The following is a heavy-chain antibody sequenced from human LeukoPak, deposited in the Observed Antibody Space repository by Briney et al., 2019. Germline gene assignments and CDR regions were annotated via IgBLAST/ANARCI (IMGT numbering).Heavy chain of an antibody. V-gene: IGHV3-48*03. CDR1: GFSFGGHE. CDR3: ARALGECTSGSCAIDY. Sequence: GGSLRLSCAASGFSFGGHEMNWVRQAPGKGLEWVSYISSRDSTIYYADSVKGRFTISRDNARNSLYLQMNSLRAEDTAVYYCARALGECTSGSCAIDYWGQGTLVTVSS. D-gene: IGHD2-15*01. CDR2: ISSRDSTI. J-gene: IGHJ4*02.